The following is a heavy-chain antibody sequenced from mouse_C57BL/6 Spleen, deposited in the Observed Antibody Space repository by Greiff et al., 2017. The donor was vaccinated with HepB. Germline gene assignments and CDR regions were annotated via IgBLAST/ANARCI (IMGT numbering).Heavy chain of an antibody. CDR2: INPYNGGT. J-gene: IGHJ1*03. V-gene: IGHV1-19*01. Sequence: DVQLQESGPVLVKPGASVKMSCKASGYTFTDYYMNWVKQSHGKSLEWIGVINPYNGGTSYNQKFKGKATLTVDKSSSTAYMELNSLTSEDSAVYYCAREGYGNYEDWYFDVWGTGTTVTVSS. CDR3: AREGYGNYEDWYFDV. D-gene: IGHD2-1*01. CDR1: GYTFTDYY.